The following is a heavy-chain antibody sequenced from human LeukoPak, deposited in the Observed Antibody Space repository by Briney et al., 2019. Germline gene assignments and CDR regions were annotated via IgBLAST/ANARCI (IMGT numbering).Heavy chain of an antibody. CDR1: GHSFTSYW. CDR3: ARSTYYDFWSGYYDYNWFDP. Sequence: GESLKISCKGSGHSFTSYWIGWVRQMPGKGLEWMGIIYPGDSDTRYSPSFQGQVTISADKSISTAYLQWSSLKASDTAMYYCARSTYYDFWSGYYDYNWFDPWGQGTLVTVSS. V-gene: IGHV5-51*01. CDR2: IYPGDSDT. D-gene: IGHD3-3*01. J-gene: IGHJ5*02.